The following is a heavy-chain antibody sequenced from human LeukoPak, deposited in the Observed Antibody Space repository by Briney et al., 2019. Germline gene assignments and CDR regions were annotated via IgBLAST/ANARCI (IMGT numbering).Heavy chain of an antibody. CDR2: INHSGST. CDR1: GGSISSSSYY. CDR3: ARHNSPYYYYGMDV. J-gene: IGHJ6*02. V-gene: IGHV4-39*01. Sequence: SETLSLTCTVSGGSISSSSYYWGWIRQPPGKGLEWIGEINHSGSTNYNPSLKSRVTISVDTSKNQFSLKLSSVTAADTAVYYCARHNSPYYYYGMDVWGQGTTVTVSS. D-gene: IGHD2/OR15-2a*01.